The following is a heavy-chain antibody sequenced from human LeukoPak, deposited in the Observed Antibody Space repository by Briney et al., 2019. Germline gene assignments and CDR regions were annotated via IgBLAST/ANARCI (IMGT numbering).Heavy chain of an antibody. J-gene: IGHJ5*02. D-gene: IGHD2-21*01. Sequence: SETLSLTCTVSGGSISSYCWSWVRQSPGKGLEWIGYIFTSGRTDYNPSLKSRVTMSVDTSKNQLSMELRFLTAADTAVYYCATSHDVKTAPYDLWGQGALVTVSS. CDR2: IFTSGRT. V-gene: IGHV4-4*09. CDR1: GGSISSYC. CDR3: ATSHDVKTAPYDL.